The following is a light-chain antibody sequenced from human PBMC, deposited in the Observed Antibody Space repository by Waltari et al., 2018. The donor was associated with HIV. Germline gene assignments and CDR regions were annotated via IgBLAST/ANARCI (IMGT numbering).Light chain of an antibody. CDR3: LLYHGATEV. CDR2: GTS. Sequence: QAVVTPEPSLTVSLGGTVTLTCASSTGAVTSDNYPNWIHKKPGQAPRALIYGTSYKHCWTLARFSGSLFGGKAPLTLSLVQPEDEGDYYCLLYHGATEVFGGGTKQTVL. V-gene: IGLV7-43*01. CDR1: TGAVTSDNY. J-gene: IGLJ3*02.